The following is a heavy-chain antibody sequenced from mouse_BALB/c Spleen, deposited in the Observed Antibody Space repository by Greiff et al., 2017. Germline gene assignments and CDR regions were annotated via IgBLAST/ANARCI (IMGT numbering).Heavy chain of an antibody. D-gene: IGHD1-1*01. CDR3: AREGNYDYYYAMDY. Sequence: EVKLMESGPSLVKPSQTLSLTCSVTGDSITSGYWNWIRKFPGNKLEYMGYISYSGSTYYNPSLKSRISITRDTSKNQYYLQLNSVTTEDTATYYCAREGNYDYYYAMDYWGQGTSVTVSS. V-gene: IGHV3-8*02. CDR1: GDSITSGY. J-gene: IGHJ4*01. CDR2: ISYSGST.